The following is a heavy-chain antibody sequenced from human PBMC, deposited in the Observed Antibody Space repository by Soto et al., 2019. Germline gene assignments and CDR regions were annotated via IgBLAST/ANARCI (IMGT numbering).Heavy chain of an antibody. V-gene: IGHV4-39*01. J-gene: IGHJ6*03. CDR2: IYYSGST. Sequence: SETLSLTCTVSGGXISSSSYYWGWIRQPPGKGLEWIGSIYYSGSTYYNPSLKSRVTISVDTSKNQFSLKLSSVTAADTAVYYCALSSSQSGFYMDVWGKGTTVTVSS. CDR1: GGXISSSSYY. D-gene: IGHD6-13*01. CDR3: ALSSSQSGFYMDV.